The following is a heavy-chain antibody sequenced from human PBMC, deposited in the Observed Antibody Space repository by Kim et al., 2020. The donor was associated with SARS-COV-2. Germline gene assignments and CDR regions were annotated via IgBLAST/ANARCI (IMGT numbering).Heavy chain of an antibody. J-gene: IGHJ5*02. CDR2: ISGSGGST. CDR3: AKDRGYSYGEGWFDP. Sequence: GGSLRLSCAASGFTFSSYAMSWVRQAPGKGLEWVSAISGSGGSTYYADSVKGRFTISRDNSKNTLYLQMNSLRAEDTAVYYCAKDRGYSYGEGWFDPWGQGTLVTVSS. D-gene: IGHD5-18*01. CDR1: GFTFSSYA. V-gene: IGHV3-23*01.